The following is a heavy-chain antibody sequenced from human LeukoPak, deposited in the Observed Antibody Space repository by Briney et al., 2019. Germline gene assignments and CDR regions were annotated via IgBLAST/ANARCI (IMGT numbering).Heavy chain of an antibody. CDR1: GFTFSSYS. D-gene: IGHD3-22*01. V-gene: IGHV3-48*01. Sequence: GGSLRLSCAASGFTFSSYSMNWVRQAPGKGLEWVSYISSSSSTIYYADSVKGRFTISRDNSKNTLYLQMNSLRAEDTAVYYCAKDPQGSSGYHDYWGQGTLVTVSS. J-gene: IGHJ4*02. CDR2: ISSSSSTI. CDR3: AKDPQGSSGYHDY.